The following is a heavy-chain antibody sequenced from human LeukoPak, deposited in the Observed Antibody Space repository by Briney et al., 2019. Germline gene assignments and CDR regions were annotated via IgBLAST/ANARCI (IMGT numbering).Heavy chain of an antibody. V-gene: IGHV3-23*01. CDR3: AKAPVITCRGAYCYPFDY. J-gene: IGHJ4*02. Sequence: GGSLRLSCAASGFTLSSYAMSWVRQAPGKGLEWVSAISDSGNTYHADSVKGRFTISRDSSKNTLFLQMNRLRPEDAAVYYCAKAPVITCRGAYCYPFDYWGQGTLVPVSA. CDR2: ISDSGNT. D-gene: IGHD2-21*01. CDR1: GFTLSSYA.